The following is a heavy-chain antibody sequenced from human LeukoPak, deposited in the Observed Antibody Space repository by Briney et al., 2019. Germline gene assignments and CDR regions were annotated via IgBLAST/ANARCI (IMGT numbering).Heavy chain of an antibody. V-gene: IGHV3-7*01. D-gene: IGHD3-22*01. CDR1: GFTFSSYW. CDR3: ARALVYYYDSSGSDY. CDR2: IKQDGSEK. Sequence: GGSLRLSCAASGFTFSSYWMSWVRQAPGKGLEWVANIKQDGSEKYYVDSVKGRFTISRDNAKNSLYLQMNSLRAEDTAVYYCARALVYYYDSSGSDYWDQGALVTVSS. J-gene: IGHJ4*02.